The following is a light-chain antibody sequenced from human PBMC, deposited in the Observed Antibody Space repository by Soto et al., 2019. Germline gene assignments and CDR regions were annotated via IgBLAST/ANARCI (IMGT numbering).Light chain of an antibody. J-gene: IGKJ5*01. CDR1: QTINNY. Sequence: DIQMTQSPSSLSASVGDRVSITCRASQTINNYLNWFQQKPGEAPKLLIYTTSKLQSGVPSRFSGSGSGADFTLTISNLQPEDFATYYCQQGYDDPLTFCQGTRLDI. CDR3: QQGYDDPLT. CDR2: TTS. V-gene: IGKV1-39*01.